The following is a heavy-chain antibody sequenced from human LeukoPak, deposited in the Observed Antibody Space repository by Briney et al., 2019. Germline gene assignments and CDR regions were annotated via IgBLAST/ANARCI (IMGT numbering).Heavy chain of an antibody. J-gene: IGHJ1*01. V-gene: IGHV3-74*01. CDR1: GFTFSKYW. D-gene: IGHD4-23*01. CDR3: ETKRWWAPPPDS. CDR2: INTDGTVT. Sequence: GGSLRLSCAASGFTFSKYWMLWVRQAPGKGLESVSRINTDGTVTTYADSVKGRFTVSRDNADNTMFLQMNSVRDEDTAVYYCETKRWWAPPPDSGAQGPRATVSS.